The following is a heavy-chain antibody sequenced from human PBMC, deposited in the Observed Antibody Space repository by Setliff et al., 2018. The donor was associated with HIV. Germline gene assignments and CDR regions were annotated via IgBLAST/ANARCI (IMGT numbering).Heavy chain of an antibody. J-gene: IGHJ4*02. D-gene: IGHD7-27*01. V-gene: IGHV3-53*01. Sequence: GGSLRLSCAASGFTFSSYKMTWVRQAPGKGLEWVSVIYTGGTTFYADSVMGRFTISRDISKNTLYLQMNSLRAEDTAVYYCARLRANWGLGTAYFDSWGQGTLVTVSS. CDR2: IYTGGTT. CDR1: GFTFSSYK. CDR3: ARLRANWGLGTAYFDS.